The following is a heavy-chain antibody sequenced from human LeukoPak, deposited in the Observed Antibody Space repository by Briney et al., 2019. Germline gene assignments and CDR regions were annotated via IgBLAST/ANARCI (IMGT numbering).Heavy chain of an antibody. CDR1: GGSFSGYY. V-gene: IGHV4-59*01. J-gene: IGHJ4*02. CDR3: ARGYCSSTSCYVVNY. CDR2: IYYSGST. Sequence: SETLSLTCAVYGGSFSGYYWSWIRQPPGKGLEWIGYIYYSGSTNYNPSLKSRVTISVDTSKNQFSLKLSSVTAADTAVYYCARGYCSSTSCYVVNYWGQGTLVTVSS. D-gene: IGHD2-2*01.